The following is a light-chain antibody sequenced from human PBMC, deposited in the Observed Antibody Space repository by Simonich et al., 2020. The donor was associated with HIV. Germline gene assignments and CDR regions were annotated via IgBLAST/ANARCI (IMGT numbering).Light chain of an antibody. CDR3: LQDYNYPRT. CDR2: AAS. CDR1: QSISSY. J-gene: IGKJ1*01. Sequence: DIQMTQSPSTLSASVGDRVTITCRASQSISSYLNWYQQKPGKAPKLLIYAASSLQSGVPSRFSGSGSGTAFTLTISSLQPEDFATYYCLQDYNYPRTFGRGTKVDIK. V-gene: IGKV1-39*01.